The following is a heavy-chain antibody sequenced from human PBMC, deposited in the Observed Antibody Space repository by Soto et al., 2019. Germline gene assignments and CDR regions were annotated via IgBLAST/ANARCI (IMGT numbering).Heavy chain of an antibody. CDR2: VFYSGAT. V-gene: IGHV4-30-4*01. Sequence: PPETLSLTCYVSGGPIKTGDYYWNWIRQPPGKGLEWIGYVFYSGATNYSPSLKSRAAISMDTSKNQFSLSLTSVTAADTAVYYCARAGFSYGHLLFWGQGIRVT. J-gene: IGHJ4*02. CDR3: ARAGFSYGHLLF. D-gene: IGHD3-10*01. CDR1: GGPIKTGDYY.